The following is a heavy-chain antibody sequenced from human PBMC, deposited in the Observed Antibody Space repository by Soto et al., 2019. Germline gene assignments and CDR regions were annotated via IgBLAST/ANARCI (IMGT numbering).Heavy chain of an antibody. J-gene: IGHJ3*02. V-gene: IGHV3-9*01. D-gene: IGHD5-12*01. CDR2: ISWNSGSI. Sequence: GGSLRLSCAASGFTFDDYAMHWVRQAPGKGLEWVSGISWNSGSIGYADSVKGRFTISRDNAKNSLYLQMNSLRAEDTALYYCAKAHIEGGYSGYDDAFDIWGQGTMVTVSS. CDR1: GFTFDDYA. CDR3: AKAHIEGGYSGYDDAFDI.